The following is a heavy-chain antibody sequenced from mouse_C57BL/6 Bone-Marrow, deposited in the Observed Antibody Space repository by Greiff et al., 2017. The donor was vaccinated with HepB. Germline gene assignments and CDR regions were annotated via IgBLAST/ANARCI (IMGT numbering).Heavy chain of an antibody. CDR1: GFTFSDFY. V-gene: IGHV7-1*01. CDR3: AREGGNYLSMDY. J-gene: IGHJ4*01. Sequence: EVQLVESGGGLVQSGRSLRLSCATSGFTFSDFYMEWVRQAPGKGLEWIAASRNKANDYTTEYSASVKGRFIVSRDTSQSILYLQMNALRAEDTAIYYCAREGGNYLSMDYWGQGTSVTVSS. D-gene: IGHD2-1*01. CDR2: SRNKANDYTT.